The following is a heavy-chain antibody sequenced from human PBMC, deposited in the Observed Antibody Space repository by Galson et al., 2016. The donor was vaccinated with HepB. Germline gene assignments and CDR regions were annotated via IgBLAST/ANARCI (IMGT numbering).Heavy chain of an antibody. CDR2: IYSGGSI. CDR3: ARGWVESYYYYGLDV. J-gene: IGHJ6*02. V-gene: IGHV3-53*01. CDR1: SNY. D-gene: IGHD3-16*01. Sequence: SNYLNWVRQAPGKGLEWVSIIYSGGSIYYADFAKGRSTISRDNSMNTLYLQMNSLRIEDTAVYYCARGWVESYYYYGLDVWGQGTMVTVSS.